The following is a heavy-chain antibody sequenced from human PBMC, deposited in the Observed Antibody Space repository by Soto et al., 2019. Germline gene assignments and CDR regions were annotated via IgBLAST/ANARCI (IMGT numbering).Heavy chain of an antibody. CDR1: GYTLTSYA. CDR3: ARGIVRPYYFDY. J-gene: IGHJ4*02. Sequence: ASVKVSSKASGYTLTSYAMHWVRQAPGQRLEWMGWINAGNGNTKYSQKFQGRVTITRDTSASTAYMELSSLRSEDTAVYYCARGIVRPYYFDYWGQGTLVTVS. CDR2: INAGNGNT. V-gene: IGHV1-3*01. D-gene: IGHD3-10*02.